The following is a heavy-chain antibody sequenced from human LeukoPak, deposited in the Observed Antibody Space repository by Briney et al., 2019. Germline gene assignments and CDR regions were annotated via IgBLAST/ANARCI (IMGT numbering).Heavy chain of an antibody. CDR3: ATFDYYDSSGYYH. Sequence: ASVKVSCKASGYTFTSYDINWVRQATGQGLEWMGWMNPDSGNTGYAQKFQGRVTMTRNTSISTAYMELSSLRSEDTAVYYCATFDYYDSSGYYHWGQGTLVTVSS. J-gene: IGHJ5*02. D-gene: IGHD3-22*01. V-gene: IGHV1-8*01. CDR2: MNPDSGNT. CDR1: GYTFTSYD.